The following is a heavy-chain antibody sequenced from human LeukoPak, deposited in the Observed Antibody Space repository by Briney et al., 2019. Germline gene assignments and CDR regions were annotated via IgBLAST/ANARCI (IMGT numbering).Heavy chain of an antibody. J-gene: IGHJ4*02. CDR3: AREGSYYDSSGYYYYFDY. V-gene: IGHV1-24*01. D-gene: IGHD3-22*01. CDR2: FDPEDGET. CDR1: GYTLTELS. Sequence: ASVKVSCKVSGYTLTELSMHWVRQAPGKGLEWMGGFDPEDGETIYAQKFQGRVTMTEDTSTDTAYMELSSLRSEDTAVYYCAREGSYYDSSGYYYYFDYWGQGTLVTVSS.